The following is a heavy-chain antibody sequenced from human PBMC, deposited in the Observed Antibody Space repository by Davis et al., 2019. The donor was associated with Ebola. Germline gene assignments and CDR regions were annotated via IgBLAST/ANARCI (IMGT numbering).Heavy chain of an antibody. Sequence: GGSLRLSCAASGFTFSDYYMSWIRQAPGKGLEWVSYISSSSSYTNYADSVKGRFTISRDNAKNSLYLQMNSLRAEDTAVYYCAKFSGCSGGSCYSDYYYGMDVWGQGTTVTVSS. CDR1: GFTFSDYY. V-gene: IGHV3-11*06. CDR2: ISSSSSYT. J-gene: IGHJ6*02. CDR3: AKFSGCSGGSCYSDYYYGMDV. D-gene: IGHD2-15*01.